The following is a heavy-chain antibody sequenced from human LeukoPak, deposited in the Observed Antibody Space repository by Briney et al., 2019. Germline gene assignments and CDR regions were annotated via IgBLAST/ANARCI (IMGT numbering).Heavy chain of an antibody. J-gene: IGHJ4*02. CDR3: ARVLGDILTGYYQDY. CDR2: ISAYNGNT. V-gene: IGHV1-18*01. D-gene: IGHD3-9*01. Sequence: GASGKVSCKASGYTFTSYGISWVRQAPGQGLEWLGWISAYNGNTNYAQKLQGRVTMTTDTSTSTAYMELRSLRSDDTAVYYCARVLGDILTGYYQDYWGQGTLVTVFS. CDR1: GYTFTSYG.